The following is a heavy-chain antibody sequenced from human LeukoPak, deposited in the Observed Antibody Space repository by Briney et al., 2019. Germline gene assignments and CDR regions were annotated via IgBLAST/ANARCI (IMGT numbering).Heavy chain of an antibody. D-gene: IGHD1-20*01. V-gene: IGHV3-30-3*01. J-gene: IGHJ4*02. Sequence: GGSLRLSCAASGFTFSSYAMHWVRQAPGKGLEWVAVISYDGSNKYYADSVKGRFTISRDNSKNTLYLQMNSLRAEDTAVYYCARGLITGTSPLEGDYWGQGTLVTVSS. CDR2: ISYDGSNK. CDR3: ARGLITGTSPLEGDY. CDR1: GFTFSSYA.